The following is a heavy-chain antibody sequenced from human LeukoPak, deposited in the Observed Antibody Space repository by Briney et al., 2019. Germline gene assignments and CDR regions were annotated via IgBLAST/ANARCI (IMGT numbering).Heavy chain of an antibody. Sequence: ASVTVSCKASGYTFTSYGISWVRQAPGQGLEWMGWISAYNGNTNYAQKLQGRVTMTTDTSTSTAYMELRSLRSDDTAVYYCARVSREYGVYYYYGMDVWGQGTTVTVSS. CDR2: ISAYNGNT. D-gene: IGHD4-17*01. CDR3: ARVSREYGVYYYYGMDV. V-gene: IGHV1-18*01. J-gene: IGHJ6*02. CDR1: GYTFTSYG.